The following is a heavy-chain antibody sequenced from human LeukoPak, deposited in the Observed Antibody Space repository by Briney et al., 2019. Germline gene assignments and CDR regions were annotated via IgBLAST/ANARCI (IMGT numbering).Heavy chain of an antibody. CDR3: ANGGILTGYYGPFDY. CDR1: GFTFSSYG. CDR2: IWYDGSNK. D-gene: IGHD3-9*01. J-gene: IGHJ4*02. Sequence: PGGSLRLSCAASGFTFSSYGMHWVRQAPGKGLEWVAVIWYDGSNKYYADSVKGRFTISRDNSKNTLYLQMNSLRAEDTAVYYCANGGILTGYYGPFDYWGQGTLVTVSS. V-gene: IGHV3-30*02.